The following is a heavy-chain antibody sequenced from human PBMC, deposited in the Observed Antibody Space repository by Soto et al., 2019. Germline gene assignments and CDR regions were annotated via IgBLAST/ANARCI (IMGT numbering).Heavy chain of an antibody. D-gene: IGHD6-6*01. V-gene: IGHV1-24*01. CDR1: GYTLTEFS. J-gene: IGHJ6*02. CDR2: FDPEDAET. Sequence: ASVKVSCKVSGYTLTEFSMHWVRQAPGKGLEWMGGFDPEDAETIYAQKFQGRVTMTEDTSTDTAYMELSSLRSEDTAVYYCATTLGSSLQNDYYGMDVWGQGTTVTVSS. CDR3: ATTLGSSLQNDYYGMDV.